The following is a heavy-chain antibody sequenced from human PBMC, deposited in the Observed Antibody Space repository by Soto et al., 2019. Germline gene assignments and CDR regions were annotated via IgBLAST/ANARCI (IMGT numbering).Heavy chain of an antibody. V-gene: IGHV1-18*01. CDR3: AREGTMIVVVSPTGAFDI. Sequence: QVQLVQSGAEVKKPGASVKVSCKASGYTFTSYGISWVRQAPGQGLEWMGWISAYNGNTNYAQKLQGRVTMTTDTSTSTAYMELSRLRSDDTAVYYCAREGTMIVVVSPTGAFDIWGQGTMVTVSS. J-gene: IGHJ3*02. CDR1: GYTFTSYG. CDR2: ISAYNGNT. D-gene: IGHD3-22*01.